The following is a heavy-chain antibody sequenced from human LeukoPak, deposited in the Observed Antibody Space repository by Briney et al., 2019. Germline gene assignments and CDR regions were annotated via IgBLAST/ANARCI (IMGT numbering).Heavy chain of an antibody. Sequence: SQPLSLTCTVSGGSISSGSYFWNWIRQPAGKGLEWIGHIYTSGSTNYSPSLKSRVTISVETSKNQFSLNLSSVTAADTAIYYCAVWSDGRWFDPWGQGTLVTVSS. CDR3: AVWSDGRWFDP. CDR1: GGSISSGSYF. J-gene: IGHJ5*02. D-gene: IGHD3-3*01. CDR2: IYTSGST. V-gene: IGHV4-61*09.